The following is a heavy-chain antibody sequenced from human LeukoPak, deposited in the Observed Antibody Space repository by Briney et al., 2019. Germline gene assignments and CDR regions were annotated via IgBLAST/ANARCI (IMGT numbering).Heavy chain of an antibody. CDR2: ISYDGSNK. CDR3: AKDLYTSGGILDY. Sequence: GGSLRLSCAASGFTFSSYAMHWVRQAPGKGLEWVAVISYDGSNKYYADSVKGRFTISRDNSKNMVYLRMNSLRVEDTAFYYCAKDLYTSGGILDYWGQGTLVTVSS. J-gene: IGHJ4*02. V-gene: IGHV3-30*04. CDR1: GFTFSSYA. D-gene: IGHD2-2*02.